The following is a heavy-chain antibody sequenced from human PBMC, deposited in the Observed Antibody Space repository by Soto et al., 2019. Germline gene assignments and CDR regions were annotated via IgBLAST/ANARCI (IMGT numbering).Heavy chain of an antibody. CDR3: AKDILTIFGLVKLYGMDV. CDR2: ISGSGGST. J-gene: IGHJ6*02. Sequence: EVQLLESGGGLVQPGGSLRLSCAASGFTFSSYAMSWVRQAPGKGLEWVSAISGSGGSTYYSDSVKGRFTISRDNSKNTLYLQMNSLRAEDTAVYYCAKDILTIFGLVKLYGMDVWGQGTTVTVSS. CDR1: GFTFSSYA. V-gene: IGHV3-23*01. D-gene: IGHD3-3*01.